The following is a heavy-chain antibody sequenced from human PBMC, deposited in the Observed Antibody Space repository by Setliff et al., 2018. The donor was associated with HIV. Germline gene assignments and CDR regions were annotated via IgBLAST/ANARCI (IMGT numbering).Heavy chain of an antibody. Sequence: SESLSLTCTVSGGSIRSNNWSWLRQTPGKGLDWIGYIYYTGSTNYNPSLKSRVTISIDTSKNQSSLKLSSVTAADTAVYYCAREFDWSGFFVYVGQGTLLTVFS. D-gene: IGHD3-3*01. J-gene: IGHJ4*02. CDR1: GGSIRSNN. CDR3: AREFDWSGFFVY. V-gene: IGHV4-59*12. CDR2: IYYTGST.